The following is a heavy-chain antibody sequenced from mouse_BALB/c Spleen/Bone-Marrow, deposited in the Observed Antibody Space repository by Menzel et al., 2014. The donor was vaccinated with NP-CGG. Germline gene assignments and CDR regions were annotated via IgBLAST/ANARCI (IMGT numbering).Heavy chain of an antibody. Sequence: QVQLKESGPGLVAPSQSLSITCTVSGFSLTDYGVTWIRQPPGKGLEWLGMIWGGGSTFYNSSLRSRLNVSKDNSKSQVFLKMNSLQADDTAMYYGPKLNWVYAMDYWGQGTSATVPS. D-gene: IGHD4-1*02. CDR1: GFSLTDYG. CDR3: PKLNWVYAMDY. V-gene: IGHV2-6-5*01. CDR2: IWGGGST. J-gene: IGHJ4*01.